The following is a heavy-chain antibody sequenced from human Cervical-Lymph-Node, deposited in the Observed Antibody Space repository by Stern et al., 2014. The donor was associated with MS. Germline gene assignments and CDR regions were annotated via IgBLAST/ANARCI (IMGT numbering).Heavy chain of an antibody. CDR1: GGSISSGDYY. J-gene: IGHJ3*02. CDR2: IYDRGSP. CDR3: ARDGPQVGAGSFDI. D-gene: IGHD1-26*01. V-gene: IGHV4-31*03. Sequence: QVQLQESGPGLVKPSQTLSLTCTVSGGSISSGDYYWSWIRQHPGKGLEWIGYIYDRGSPYYNPSLKSRVIISVDTSKSQFSLKLSSVTAADTAVYYCARDGPQVGAGSFDIWGQGTMVTVSS.